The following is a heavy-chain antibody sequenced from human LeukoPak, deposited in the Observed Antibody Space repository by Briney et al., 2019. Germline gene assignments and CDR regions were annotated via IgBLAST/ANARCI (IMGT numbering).Heavy chain of an antibody. Sequence: SETLSLTCTVSGGSISSSSYYWGWIRQPPGKGLEWMGSIYYSGSTYYNPSLKSRVTISVDTSKNQFSLKLSSVTAADTAVYYCASGSVLRFLEWFNGFDPWGQGTLVTVSS. D-gene: IGHD3-3*01. V-gene: IGHV4-39*07. CDR2: IYYSGST. CDR3: ASGSVLRFLEWFNGFDP. CDR1: GGSISSSSYY. J-gene: IGHJ5*02.